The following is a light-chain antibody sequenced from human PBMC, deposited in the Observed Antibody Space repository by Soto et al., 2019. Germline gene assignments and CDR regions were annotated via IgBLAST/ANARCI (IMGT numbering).Light chain of an antibody. Sequence: DIQMTQSPSSLSASVGDRVTITCRASQSISSYLNWYQQKPGKAPKPLIYAASGLQSGVPSRFSGSGSGTDFTLTISSLQPEDFPTYYCQQSYSTPITFGQGTRLEIK. J-gene: IGKJ5*01. CDR1: QSISSY. V-gene: IGKV1-39*01. CDR2: AAS. CDR3: QQSYSTPIT.